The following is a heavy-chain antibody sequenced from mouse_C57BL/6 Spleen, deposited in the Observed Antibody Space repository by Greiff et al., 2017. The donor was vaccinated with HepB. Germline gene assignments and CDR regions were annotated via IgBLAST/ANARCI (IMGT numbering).Heavy chain of an antibody. V-gene: IGHV1-15*01. J-gene: IGHJ2*01. Sequence: VKLMESGAELVRPGASVTLSCKASGYTFTDYEMHWVKQTPVHGLEWIGAIDPETGGTAYNQKFKGKAILTADKSSSTAYMELRSLTSEDSAVYYCTRDFITTVVAKDYWGQGTTLTVSS. D-gene: IGHD1-1*01. CDR3: TRDFITTVVAKDY. CDR1: GYTFTDYE. CDR2: IDPETGGT.